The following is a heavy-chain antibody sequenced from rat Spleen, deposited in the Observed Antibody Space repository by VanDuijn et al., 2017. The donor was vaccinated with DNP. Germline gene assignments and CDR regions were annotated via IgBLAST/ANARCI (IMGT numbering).Heavy chain of an antibody. CDR3: ARYGDYSSYIYGYFDY. Sequence: EVQLQESGPGLMKPSQSLSLTCSVTGFSITSNYWAWIRKLPGNKMEWIGYINYSGSTGYNPSLKSRIPIIRDTSKNQFFLQLNSVTAEDTATYYCARYGDYSSYIYGYFDYWGQGVMVTVSS. CDR2: INYSGST. V-gene: IGHV3-1*01. J-gene: IGHJ2*01. CDR1: GFSITSNY. D-gene: IGHD1-2*01.